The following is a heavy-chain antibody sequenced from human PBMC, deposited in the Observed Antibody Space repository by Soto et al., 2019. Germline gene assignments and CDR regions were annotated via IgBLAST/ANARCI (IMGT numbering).Heavy chain of an antibody. J-gene: IGHJ3*01. Sequence: QVQLVESGGGVVQPGTSLRLSCAASGFTFNNYGMHWVRQAPGTWLEWVAAISSDGSDKYYADSVKGRLTISRDNSKNTLYLQMHSLRAEDTAVYYCAKDQGIAASHGIDWGQGTMVTVSS. D-gene: IGHD6-13*01. CDR1: GFTFNNYG. CDR2: ISSDGSDK. CDR3: AKDQGIAASHGID. V-gene: IGHV3-30*18.